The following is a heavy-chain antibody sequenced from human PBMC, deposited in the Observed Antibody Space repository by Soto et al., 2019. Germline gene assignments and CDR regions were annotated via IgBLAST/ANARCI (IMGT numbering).Heavy chain of an antibody. D-gene: IGHD3-22*01. V-gene: IGHV4-4*07. CDR2: VFGNGAGTP. CDR3: ARDLPPYDRRKQAAGAFEH. Sequence: QVQLQESGPGLVRPSETLSLTCSVSGSSFTGDYWSWIRQPAGKGLEWIGRVFGNGAGTPIYNSSLKNRVTASLDSSMTRFSLKLTSVTAADTAVYFCARDLPPYDRRKQAAGAFEHWGQGILVTVSS. J-gene: IGHJ1*01. CDR1: GSSFTGDY.